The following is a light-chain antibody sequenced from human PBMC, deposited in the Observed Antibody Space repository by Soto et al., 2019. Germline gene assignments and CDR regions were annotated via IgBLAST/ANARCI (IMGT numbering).Light chain of an antibody. CDR1: QGVSSH. J-gene: IGKJ5*01. CDR3: QQLNGYSFT. Sequence: SSQVPPSLSASVGDRVTIPCRASQGVSSHLAWHQQKPGKAPKLLIYEVSTLQSGVPSRFSGSGSGTDFTLTISSLQPEDFATYYCQQLNGYSFTFGQGTLLKI. V-gene: IGKV1-9*01. CDR2: EVS.